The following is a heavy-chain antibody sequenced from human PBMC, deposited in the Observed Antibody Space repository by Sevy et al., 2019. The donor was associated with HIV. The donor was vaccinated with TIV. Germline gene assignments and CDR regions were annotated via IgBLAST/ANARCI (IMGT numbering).Heavy chain of an antibody. J-gene: IGHJ4*02. CDR1: GGSISSYY. V-gene: IGHV4-59*13. CDR3: ARVDDYYDSSGSIRPYYFDY. CDR2: IYYSGSI. Sequence: SETLSLTCTVSGGSISSYYWSWIRQPPGKGLEWIGYIYYSGSINYNPSLKSRVTISVDTSKNQFSLKLSSVTAADTAVYYCARVDDYYDSSGSIRPYYFDYWGQGTLVTVSS. D-gene: IGHD3-22*01.